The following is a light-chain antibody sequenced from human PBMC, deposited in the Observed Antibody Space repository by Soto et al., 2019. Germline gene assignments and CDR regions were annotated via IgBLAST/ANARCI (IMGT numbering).Light chain of an antibody. CDR3: LQYNSNSRR. CDR2: EAS. CDR1: QSFSSW. J-gene: IGKJ1*01. V-gene: IGKV1-5*01. Sequence: DIQMTQSSSTMSASVGDRVTITCRASQSFSSWLAWSPQKPGKAPKLLLYEASSLDSGVPSSFSGSRSGSEFSLPISSLQPDEFATYYYLQYNSNSRRLGQWT.